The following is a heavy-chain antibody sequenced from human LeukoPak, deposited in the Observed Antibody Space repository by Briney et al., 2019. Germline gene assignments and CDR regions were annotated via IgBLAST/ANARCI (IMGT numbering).Heavy chain of an antibody. CDR3: ARDYGSGSYFDY. J-gene: IGHJ4*02. CDR2: ISYDGSNK. Sequence: GRSLRLSCAASGFTFSSYAMHWVRQAPGKGLEWVAVISYDGSNKYYADSVKGRFTISRDNSKNTLYLQMNSLRAEDTPVYYCARDYGSGSYFDYWGQGTLVTVSS. D-gene: IGHD3-10*01. CDR1: GFTFSSYA. V-gene: IGHV3-30*04.